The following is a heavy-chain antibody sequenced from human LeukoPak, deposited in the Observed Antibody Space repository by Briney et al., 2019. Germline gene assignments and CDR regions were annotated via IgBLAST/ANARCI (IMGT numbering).Heavy chain of an antibody. CDR3: ARAGRYYYGSGSLYYYYYYYMGV. CDR2: IYSGGST. J-gene: IGHJ6*03. Sequence: PGGSLRLSCAASGFTVSSNYMSWVRQAPGKGLEWVSVIYSGGSTYYADSVKGRFTISRDNSKNTLYLQMNSLRAEDTAVYYCARAGRYYYGSGSLYYYYYYYMGVWGKGTTVTVSS. V-gene: IGHV3-53*01. CDR1: GFTVSSNY. D-gene: IGHD3-10*01.